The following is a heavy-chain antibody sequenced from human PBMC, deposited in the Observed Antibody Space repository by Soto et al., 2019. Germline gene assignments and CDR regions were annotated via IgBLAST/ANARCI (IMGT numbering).Heavy chain of an antibody. V-gene: IGHV3-30-3*01. CDR2: ISYDGSNK. J-gene: IGHJ4*02. D-gene: IGHD6-13*01. CDR1: GFTFSSYA. Sequence: QVQLVESGGGVVQPGRSLRLSCAASGFTFSSYAMHWVRQAPGKGLEGVAVISYDGSNKYYADSVKGRFTISRDNSKNTLYLQMNSLRAEATAVYYCARAGIAAAVLDSWGQGTLVTVSS. CDR3: ARAGIAAAVLDS.